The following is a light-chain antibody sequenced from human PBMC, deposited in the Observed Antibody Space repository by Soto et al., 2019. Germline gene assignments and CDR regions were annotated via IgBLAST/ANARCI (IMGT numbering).Light chain of an antibody. CDR3: QQYNSYPYT. V-gene: IGKV1-5*03. Sequence: DIQMTQSPSTLSASVGDRVTITCRASQSISSWLAWYQQKPGKAPKLLIYKASSLESGVPSRFSGSGSWTEFTLTISSLQPDDFATYYCQQYNSYPYTFGQWTKLEIK. J-gene: IGKJ2*01. CDR2: KAS. CDR1: QSISSW.